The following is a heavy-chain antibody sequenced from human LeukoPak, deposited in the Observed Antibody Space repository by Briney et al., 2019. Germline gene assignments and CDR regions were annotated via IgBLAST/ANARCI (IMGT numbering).Heavy chain of an antibody. CDR1: GYTFTSYG. Sequence: ASVKVSCKASGYTFTSYGISWVRQAPGQGLEWMGWISAYNGNTNYAQKLQGRVTMTTDTSTSTAYMELRSLRSDDTAVYYCAWDQLRFGESDYWGQGTLVTVSS. J-gene: IGHJ4*02. CDR3: AWDQLRFGESDY. V-gene: IGHV1-18*01. D-gene: IGHD3-10*01. CDR2: ISAYNGNT.